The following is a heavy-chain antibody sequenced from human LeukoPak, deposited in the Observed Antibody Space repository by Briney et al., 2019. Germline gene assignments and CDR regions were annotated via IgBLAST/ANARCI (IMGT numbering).Heavy chain of an antibody. V-gene: IGHV4-39*07. CDR3: ARISDYYDSSGYHNGWVDP. CDR1: GGSISSSSYH. D-gene: IGHD3-22*01. J-gene: IGHJ5*02. Sequence: SETLSLTCTVSGGSISSSSYHWGWIRQPPGKGLEWIGSIYYSGSTYYNPSLKSRVTISVDTSKNQFSLKLSSVTAADTAVYYCARISDYYDSSGYHNGWVDPWGQGTLVTVSS. CDR2: IYYSGST.